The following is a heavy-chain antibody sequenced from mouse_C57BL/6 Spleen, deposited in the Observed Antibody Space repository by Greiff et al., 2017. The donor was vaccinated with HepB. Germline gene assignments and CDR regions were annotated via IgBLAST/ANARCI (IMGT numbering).Heavy chain of an antibody. V-gene: IGHV5-4*03. CDR3: ARRDYGSSPYWYFDV. CDR2: ISDGGSYT. Sequence: EVKVVESGGGLVKPGGSLKLSCAASGFTFSSYAMSWVRQTPEKRLEWVATISDGGSYTYYPDNVKGRFTISRDNAKNNLYLQMSHLKSEDTAMYYCARRDYGSSPYWYFDVWGTGTTVTVSS. CDR1: GFTFSSYA. D-gene: IGHD1-1*01. J-gene: IGHJ1*03.